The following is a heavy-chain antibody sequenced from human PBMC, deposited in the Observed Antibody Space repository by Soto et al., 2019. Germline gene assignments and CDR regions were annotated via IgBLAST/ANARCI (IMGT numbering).Heavy chain of an antibody. J-gene: IGHJ4*02. D-gene: IGHD3-22*01. CDR2: IYYSGST. CDR1: GGSISSSSYY. CDR3: ASIYLRGGYSSYYFDY. Sequence: QLQLQESGPGLVKPSETLSLTCTVSGGSISSSSYYWGWIRQPPGKGLEWIGSIYYSGSTYYNPSLKSRVTISGDTSKNQFSLKLSSVTAADTAVYYCASIYLRGGYSSYYFDYWGQGTLVTVSS. V-gene: IGHV4-39*01.